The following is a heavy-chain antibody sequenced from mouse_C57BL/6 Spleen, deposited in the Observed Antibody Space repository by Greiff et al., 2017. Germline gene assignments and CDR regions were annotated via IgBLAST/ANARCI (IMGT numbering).Heavy chain of an antibody. CDR3: ARRYDYDAYAMDY. CDR2: IYPRSGNT. Sequence: VQLQESGAELARPGASVKLSCKASGYTFTSYGISWVKQRPGQGLEWIGEIYPRSGNTYYNEKFKGKATLTADKSSSTAYMELRSLTSEDSAVYFCARRYDYDAYAMDYWGQGTSVTVSS. V-gene: IGHV1-81*01. J-gene: IGHJ4*01. CDR1: GYTFTSYG. D-gene: IGHD2-4*01.